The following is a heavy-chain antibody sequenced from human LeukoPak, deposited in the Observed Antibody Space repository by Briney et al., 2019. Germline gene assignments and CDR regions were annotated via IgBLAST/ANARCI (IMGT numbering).Heavy chain of an antibody. D-gene: IGHD1-1*01. CDR3: ARDNDEAFDI. CDR2: IYTSGST. V-gene: IGHV4-4*07. CDR1: GGSISSYY. Sequence: SETLSLTCTVSGGSISSYYWSWLRQPAGKGLEWIGRIYTSGSTNYNPPLKSRVTMSVDTSKNQFALKLSSVTAADTAVYYCARDNDEAFDIWGQGTMVTVSS. J-gene: IGHJ3*02.